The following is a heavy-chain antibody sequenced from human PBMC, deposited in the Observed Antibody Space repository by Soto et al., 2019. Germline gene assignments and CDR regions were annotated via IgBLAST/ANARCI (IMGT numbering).Heavy chain of an antibody. D-gene: IGHD6-6*01. CDR1: GSSISSGDYY. J-gene: IGHJ6*02. CDR3: ACEYSSSSFYYYGMDV. Sequence: SETLSLTCTVSGSSISSGDYYWRWIRQPPGKSMERIAYISYSGRTYYTPSLKSRVTISVDTSQNQFSLKLSSVTAAHPAVYYSACEYSSSSFYYYGMDVWGQGTTVTVSS. V-gene: IGHV4-30-4*01. CDR2: ISYSGRT.